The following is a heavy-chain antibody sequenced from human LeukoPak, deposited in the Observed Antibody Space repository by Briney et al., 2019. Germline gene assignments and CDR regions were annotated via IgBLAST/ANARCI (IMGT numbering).Heavy chain of an antibody. CDR1: GGSFSGYY. Sequence: SETLSLTCAVYGGSFSGYYWSWIRQPPGKWLEWIGEINHSGSTNYNPSLKSRVTISVDTPKNQFSLKLSSVTAADTAVYYCALPRARRGMDVWGKGTTVTVSS. J-gene: IGHJ6*04. CDR3: ALPRARRGMDV. V-gene: IGHV4-34*01. CDR2: INHSGST. D-gene: IGHD2-2*01.